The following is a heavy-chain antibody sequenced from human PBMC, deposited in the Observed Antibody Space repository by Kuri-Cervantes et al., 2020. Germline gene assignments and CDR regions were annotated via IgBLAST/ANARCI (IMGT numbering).Heavy chain of an antibody. D-gene: IGHD6-19*01. CDR2: IYYSGST. J-gene: IGHJ4*02. CDR3: AKDVAGLVDY. Sequence: SETLSLTCTVSGGSISSYYWSWIRQPPGKGLEWIGYIYYSGSTNYNPSLKSRVTISVDTSKNQFSLKLSSVTAADTAVYYCAKDVAGLVDYWGQGTLVTVSS. CDR1: GGSISSYY. V-gene: IGHV4-59*01.